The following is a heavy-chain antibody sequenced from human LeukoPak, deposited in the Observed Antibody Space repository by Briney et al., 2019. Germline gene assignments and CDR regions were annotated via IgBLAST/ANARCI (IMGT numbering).Heavy chain of an antibody. CDR2: IYYSGST. Sequence: SETLSLTCTVSGGSISSSSYYWGWIRQPPGKGLEWIGSIYYSGSTYYNPSLKSRVTISVDTSKNQFSLKLSSVTAADTAVYYCASLARHYYGSGSYFYYYYMDVWGKGTTVTISS. CDR3: ASLARHYYGSGSYFYYYYMDV. J-gene: IGHJ6*03. CDR1: GGSISSSSYY. V-gene: IGHV4-39*07. D-gene: IGHD3-10*01.